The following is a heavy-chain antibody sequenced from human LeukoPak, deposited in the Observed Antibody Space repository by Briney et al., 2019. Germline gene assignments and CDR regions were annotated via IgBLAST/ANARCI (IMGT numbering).Heavy chain of an antibody. CDR3: ASRFGEFDY. D-gene: IGHD3-10*01. J-gene: IGHJ4*02. CDR2: INHSGST. Sequence: SETLSLTRAVYGGSFSGYYWSWIRQPPGKGLEWIGEINHSGSTNYNPSLKSRVTISVDTSKNQFSLKLSSVTAADTAVYYCASRFGEFDYWGQGTLVTVSS. V-gene: IGHV4-34*01. CDR1: GGSFSGYY.